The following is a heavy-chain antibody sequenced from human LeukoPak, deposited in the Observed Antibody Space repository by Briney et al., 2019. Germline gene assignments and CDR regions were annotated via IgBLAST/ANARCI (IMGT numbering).Heavy chain of an antibody. CDR3: ARDDGATVTTNNVDY. D-gene: IGHD4-17*01. V-gene: IGHV3-21*01. CDR2: ISSSSSYI. CDR1: GFTFSSYI. Sequence: GGSLRLSCAASGFTFSSYIMNWVRQAPGKGLEWVSSISSSSSYIYYADSVKGRFTISRDNAKNSLYLQMNSLRAEDTAVYYCARDDGATVTTNNVDYWGQGTLVTVSS. J-gene: IGHJ4*02.